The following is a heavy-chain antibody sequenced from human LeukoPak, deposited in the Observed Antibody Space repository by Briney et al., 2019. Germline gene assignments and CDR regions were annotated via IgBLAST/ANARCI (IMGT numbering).Heavy chain of an antibody. Sequence: PGGSLRLSCAASGFTFRSYWMSWVRQAPGKGLEWVANINQDGSEKYYVDSVKGRFTISRDNAKKSLYLQMNRLRADDTAVYYCARDGGPFDSWGQGTLVTVSS. CDR3: ARDGGPFDS. CDR1: GFTFRSYW. CDR2: INQDGSEK. V-gene: IGHV3-7*01. D-gene: IGHD3-16*01. J-gene: IGHJ4*02.